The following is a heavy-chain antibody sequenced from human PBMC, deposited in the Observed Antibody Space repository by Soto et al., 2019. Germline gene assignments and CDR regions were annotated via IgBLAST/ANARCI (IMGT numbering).Heavy chain of an antibody. V-gene: IGHV1-8*01. CDR1: GYTFTSYD. J-gene: IGHJ4*02. CDR2: MNPNSGNT. CDR3: AGGECIAAAGSSY. Sequence: GASVKVSCKASGYTFTSYDINWVRQATGQGLERMGWMNPNSGNTGYAQKFQGRVTMTRNTSISTAYMELSSLRSEDTAVDYCAGGECIAAAGSSYWGQGTMVTVSS. D-gene: IGHD6-13*01.